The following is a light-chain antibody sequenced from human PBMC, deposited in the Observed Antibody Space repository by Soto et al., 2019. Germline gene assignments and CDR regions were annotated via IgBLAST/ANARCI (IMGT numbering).Light chain of an antibody. CDR3: QQYGSSLWT. J-gene: IGKJ1*01. CDR1: QSVGSS. Sequence: IVMTQSPATLSVSPGERATLSCRASQSVGSSLAWYQQKLGQVPRLLIYDASTRASGIPARFSGSGSGTEFTLTISRLEPEDFAVYYCQQYGSSLWTFGQGTKVEIK. CDR2: DAS. V-gene: IGKV3-15*01.